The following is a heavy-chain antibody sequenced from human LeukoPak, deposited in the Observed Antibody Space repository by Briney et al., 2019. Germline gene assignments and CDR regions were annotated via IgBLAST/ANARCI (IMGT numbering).Heavy chain of an antibody. V-gene: IGHV1-46*01. CDR2: INPSGSST. Sequence: ASVKVSCKASGYTFTSYYMHWVRQAPGQGLEWMGIINPSGSSTSYAQKFQGRVTITADKSTSTAYMELSSLRSEDTAVYYCARGWQQLAPGYWGQGTLVTVSS. J-gene: IGHJ4*02. D-gene: IGHD6-13*01. CDR3: ARGWQQLAPGY. CDR1: GYTFTSYY.